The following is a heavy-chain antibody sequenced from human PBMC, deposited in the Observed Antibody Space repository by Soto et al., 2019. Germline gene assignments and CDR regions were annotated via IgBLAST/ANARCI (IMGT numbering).Heavy chain of an antibody. CDR1: GGSISSYY. D-gene: IGHD2-2*01. CDR2: IYTSGST. J-gene: IGHJ6*02. V-gene: IGHV4-4*07. CDR3: ARSQGGYCSSTSCYGPYYYHYGMDV. Sequence: SETLSLTCTVSGGSISSYYWSWIRQPAGKGLEWIGRIYTSGSTNYNPSLKSRVTMSVDTSKNQFSLKLSSVTAADTAVYYCARSQGGYCSSTSCYGPYYYHYGMDVWGQGTTVTVSS.